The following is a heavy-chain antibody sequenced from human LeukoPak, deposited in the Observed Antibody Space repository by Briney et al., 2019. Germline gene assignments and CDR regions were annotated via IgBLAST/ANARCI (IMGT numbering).Heavy chain of an antibody. CDR1: GFSFSMYS. Sequence: GGSLRLSCAASGFSFSMYSMSWIRQAPGKGLEWVSVISDNGAVTFYGDSVRGRFTISRDNAKNSLYLQMNSLRAEDTAVYYCAELGITMIGGVWGKGTTVTISS. V-gene: IGHV3-21*01. J-gene: IGHJ6*04. D-gene: IGHD3-10*02. CDR2: ISDNGAVT. CDR3: AELGITMIGGV.